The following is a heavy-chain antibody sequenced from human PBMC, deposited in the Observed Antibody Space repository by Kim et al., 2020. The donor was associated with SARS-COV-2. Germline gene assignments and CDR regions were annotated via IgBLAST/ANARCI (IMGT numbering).Heavy chain of an antibody. Sequence: GGSLRLSCAASGFTFKDYAMHWVRQAPGKGLEWVSGITWNSGSLVYADSVKGRFTISRDNAKNSLYLHMNSPTAEDTALYYCAKDQTIAAAGPTDYWGQGTLVTVSS. CDR1: GFTFKDYA. J-gene: IGHJ4*02. V-gene: IGHV3-9*01. D-gene: IGHD6-13*01. CDR3: AKDQTIAAAGPTDY. CDR2: ITWNSGSL.